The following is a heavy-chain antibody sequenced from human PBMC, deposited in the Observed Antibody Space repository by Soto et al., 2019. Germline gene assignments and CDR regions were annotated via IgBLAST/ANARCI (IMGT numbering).Heavy chain of an antibody. Sequence: ASVKVSCKASGYTFTSYDINWVRQATGQGLEWMGWMNPNSGSTGYAQKFQGRVTMTRNTSISTAYMELSSLRSEDTAVYYCAREHSSSWRFDYWGQGTLVTVPS. CDR2: MNPNSGST. D-gene: IGHD6-13*01. CDR3: AREHSSSWRFDY. J-gene: IGHJ4*02. V-gene: IGHV1-8*01. CDR1: GYTFTSYD.